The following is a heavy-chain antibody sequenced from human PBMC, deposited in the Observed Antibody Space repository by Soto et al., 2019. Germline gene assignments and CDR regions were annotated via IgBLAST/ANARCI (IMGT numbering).Heavy chain of an antibody. Sequence: GGSLRLSCAASGFTFSSYGMHWVRQAPGKGLEWVAVIWYDGSNKYYADSVKGRFTISRDNSKNTLYLQMNSLGSEDTAVYFCARVGPQGLWFGELSHWGQGTLVTVSS. CDR2: IWYDGSNK. CDR3: ARVGPQGLWFGELSH. J-gene: IGHJ4*02. V-gene: IGHV3-33*01. CDR1: GFTFSSYG. D-gene: IGHD3-10*01.